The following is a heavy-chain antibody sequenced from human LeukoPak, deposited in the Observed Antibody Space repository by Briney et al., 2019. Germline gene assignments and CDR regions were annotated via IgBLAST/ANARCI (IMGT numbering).Heavy chain of an antibody. V-gene: IGHV1-2*02. J-gene: IGHJ5*02. CDR2: IYPKSGGT. CDR1: GYTFADYY. D-gene: IGHD3-9*01. Sequence: ASVKVSCRASGYTFADYYIHWVRQAPGQGLEWMGWIYPKSGGTNSAQKFQGRVTMTRDTSISTAYMELSRLKFDDTAVYYCARVSTSGYRDWLDPWGQGTLVTVSS. CDR3: ARVSTSGYRDWLDP.